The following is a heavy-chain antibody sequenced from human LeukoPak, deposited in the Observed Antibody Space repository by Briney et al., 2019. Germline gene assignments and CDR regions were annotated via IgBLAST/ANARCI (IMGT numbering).Heavy chain of an antibody. D-gene: IGHD3-3*01. CDR1: GFTFSSYS. V-gene: IGHV3-21*01. J-gene: IGHJ5*01. Sequence: GGSLRLSCAASGFTFSSYSMNWVRQAPGQGLEWVSSISSSTTNIYYADSVAGRFTTSRDNGQNSVYLQMNSLRVEDTGVYYCSKGGAPYYGFWSCYYNNWFDSWGQGILVTVSS. CDR2: ISSSTTNI. CDR3: SKGGAPYYGFWSCYYNNWFDS.